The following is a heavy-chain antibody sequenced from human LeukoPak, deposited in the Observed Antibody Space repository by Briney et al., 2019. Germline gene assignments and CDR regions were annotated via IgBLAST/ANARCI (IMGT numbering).Heavy chain of an antibody. CDR1: GYTFTGYY. J-gene: IGHJ4*02. CDR2: INPNSGGT. Sequence: ASSVKVSCKASGYTFTGYYMHWVRQAPGQGLEWMGWINPNSGGTNYAQKFQGRVTMTRDTSISTAYMELSRLRSDDKAVYYCARESGAYNWDYWGQGTLVTVSS. V-gene: IGHV1-2*02. CDR3: ARESGAYNWDY. D-gene: IGHD5-24*01.